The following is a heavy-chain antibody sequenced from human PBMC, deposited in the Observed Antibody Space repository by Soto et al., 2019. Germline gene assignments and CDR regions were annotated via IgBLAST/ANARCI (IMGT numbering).Heavy chain of an antibody. CDR2: IYYSGST. V-gene: IGHV4-39*01. Sequence: SETLALTCTVSGGSISSSSYYWGWIRQPPGKGLEWIGSIYYSGSTYYNPSLKSRVTISVDTSKNQFSLKLSSVTAADTAVYYCARPSPRYCSGGSCLEFPDAFDIWGQGTMVTVSS. J-gene: IGHJ3*02. D-gene: IGHD2-15*01. CDR1: GGSISSSSYY. CDR3: ARPSPRYCSGGSCLEFPDAFDI.